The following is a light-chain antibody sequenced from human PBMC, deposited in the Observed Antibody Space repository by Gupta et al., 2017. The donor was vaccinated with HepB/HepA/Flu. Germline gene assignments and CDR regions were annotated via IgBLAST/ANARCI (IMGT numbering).Light chain of an antibody. Sequence: QTVLTQPPSVSGAPGQWVTISCTGRGVNIVAGYEVHWYQQLPGQAPNLLIFDDRRRPSGVPERFSGSTSGTSASLAITGLQAEDEADYYCQSYDRSLSGRVFGGGTKVTVL. CDR1: GVNIVAGYE. V-gene: IGLV1-40*01. J-gene: IGLJ3*02. CDR3: QSYDRSLSGRV. CDR2: DDR.